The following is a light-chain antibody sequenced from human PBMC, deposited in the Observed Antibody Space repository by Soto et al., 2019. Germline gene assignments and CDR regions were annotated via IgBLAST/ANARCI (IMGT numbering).Light chain of an antibody. Sequence: QSALTQLASVSGSPGQSITISCTGTSSDVGSSNLVSWYQQDPGKAPKLIIYEGSRRPSGVSGRFSGSKSGNTASLTISGLQAEDEADYYCCSFAGSSTFYVFGTGTKLTVL. CDR1: SSDVGSSNL. V-gene: IGLV2-23*01. CDR2: EGS. J-gene: IGLJ1*01. CDR3: CSFAGSSTFYV.